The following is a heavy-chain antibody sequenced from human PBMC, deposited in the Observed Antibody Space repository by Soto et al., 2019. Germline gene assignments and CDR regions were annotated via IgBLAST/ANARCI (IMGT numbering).Heavy chain of an antibody. D-gene: IGHD6-19*01. CDR2: IKQDGSEK. CDR3: ARGVISSGWYYYGMGV. CDR1: GFTFSSYW. V-gene: IGHV3-7*02. Sequence: GGSLRLSCAASGFTFSSYWMIWVRQAPGKGLEWVANIKQDGSEKYYVDSVKGRFTISRDNSKNTLYLQMNSLRAEDTAVYYCARGVISSGWYYYGMGVWGQGTTVTVSS. J-gene: IGHJ6*02.